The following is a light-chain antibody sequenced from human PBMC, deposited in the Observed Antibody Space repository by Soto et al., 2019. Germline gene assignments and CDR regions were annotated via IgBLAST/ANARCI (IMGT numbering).Light chain of an antibody. CDR2: LGY. J-gene: IGKJ1*01. Sequence: DIVMTQSPLSLPVTPGEPASISCRSSQSLLHSNGYNYLDWYLQKPGQSPQLLIYLGYNRASGVPDRFSGSGSGTDFTLKISRVEAEEVGVYYCMQALQTPPTFGQGTKVEIK. V-gene: IGKV2-28*01. CDR3: MQALQTPPT. CDR1: QSLLHSNGYNY.